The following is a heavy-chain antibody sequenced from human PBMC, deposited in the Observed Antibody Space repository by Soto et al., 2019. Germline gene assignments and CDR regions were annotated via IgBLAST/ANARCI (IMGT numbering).Heavy chain of an antibody. V-gene: IGHV3-23*04. CDR3: AKPPPRSPNYYYDGMDV. J-gene: IGHJ6*02. CDR2: ISGSGGST. Sequence: VQLVESGGGVVQPGRSLRLSCAASGFTFSSYAMSWVRQAPGKGLEWVSAISGSGGSTYYADSVKGRFTISRDNSNNTLYLQMNSLRAEDTAVYYCAKPPPRSPNYYYDGMDVWGQGTTVTVSS. CDR1: GFTFSSYA.